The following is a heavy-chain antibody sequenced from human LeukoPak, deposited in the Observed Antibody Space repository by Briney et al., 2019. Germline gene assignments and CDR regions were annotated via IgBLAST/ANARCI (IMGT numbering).Heavy chain of an antibody. CDR1: GYTFTGYY. CDR3: ARGRGSWGFDY. CDR2: IHPNSGGT. J-gene: IGHJ4*02. D-gene: IGHD1-26*01. V-gene: IGHV1-2*02. Sequence: ASVKVSRKASGYTFTGYYIHWVRQAPGQGLEWMGWIHPNSGGTNYAQKFQGRVTMTRDTSISTAYMELSRLRSDDTAVYYCARGRGSWGFDYWGQGTLVTVSS.